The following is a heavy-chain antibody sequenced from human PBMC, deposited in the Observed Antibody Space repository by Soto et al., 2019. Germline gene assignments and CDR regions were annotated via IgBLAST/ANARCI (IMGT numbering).Heavy chain of an antibody. D-gene: IGHD2-15*01. J-gene: IGHJ4*02. Sequence: QVQLVQSGAEVKKPGSSVKVSCKASGGTFSSYTISWVRQAPGQGLEWMGRIIPILGIANYAQKFQGRVTITADKSTSTAYMELSSLRSEDTAVYYCARLGRDCGGGSCYSDYWGQGTLVTVSS. CDR3: ARLGRDCGGGSCYSDY. V-gene: IGHV1-69*02. CDR2: IIPILGIA. CDR1: GGTFSSYT.